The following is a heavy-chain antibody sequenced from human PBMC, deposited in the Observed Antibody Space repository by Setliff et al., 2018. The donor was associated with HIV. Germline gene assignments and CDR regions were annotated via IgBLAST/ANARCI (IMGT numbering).Heavy chain of an antibody. Sequence: SETLSLTCSVSSDSISSNYWTWIRQPAGKGLEWIGRIFPGGSTYYNPSLKSRVTIFVDTSKNQFSLKLSSVTAADTAVYSCARLRVKQLVPEALDIWGQGTMVTVS. J-gene: IGHJ3*02. CDR3: ARLRVKQLVPEALDI. CDR1: SDSISSNY. CDR2: IFPGGST. V-gene: IGHV4-4*07. D-gene: IGHD6-6*01.